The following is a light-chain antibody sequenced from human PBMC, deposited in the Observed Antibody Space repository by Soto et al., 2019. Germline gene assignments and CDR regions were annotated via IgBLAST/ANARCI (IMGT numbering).Light chain of an antibody. CDR2: AAS. CDR3: QQYSDWPPT. CDR1: QYINTR. V-gene: IGKV3-15*01. Sequence: TQSPATLSSFPGDRVTLSCRASQYINTRLAWYQHRPGQAPRLLMNAASTRAAGIPTRFRGSGSGTEFTLTIASLQSEDLGVYSCQQYSDWPPTFGQGTKVDIK. J-gene: IGKJ1*01.